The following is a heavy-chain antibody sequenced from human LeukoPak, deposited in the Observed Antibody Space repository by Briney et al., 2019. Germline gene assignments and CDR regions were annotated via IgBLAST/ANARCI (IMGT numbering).Heavy chain of an antibody. V-gene: IGHV4-30-4*08. Sequence: SETLSLTCTVSGGSISSGGYYWSWIRQPPGKGLEWIGYIYYSGSTYYNPSLKSRVTISVDTSKNQFSLKLSSVTAADTAVYYCAGTAHCSSTSCYDYWGQGTLVTVSS. CDR3: AGTAHCSSTSCYDY. D-gene: IGHD2-2*01. CDR2: IYYSGST. CDR1: GGSISSGGYY. J-gene: IGHJ4*02.